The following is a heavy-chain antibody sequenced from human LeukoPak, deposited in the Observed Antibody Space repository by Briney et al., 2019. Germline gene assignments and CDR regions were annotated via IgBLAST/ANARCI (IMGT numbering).Heavy chain of an antibody. Sequence: GGSLRLSCAASGFTFSDYGIHWVRQAPGKGLEWVAFIRFDGSKTYYADSVKGRFIISRDNSKNTLYLQMNSLRAEDTAVYYCAKDQCSSTKCYGSSGDWGQGTLVTVSS. D-gene: IGHD2-2*01. J-gene: IGHJ4*02. CDR2: IRFDGSKT. CDR3: AKDQCSSTKCYGSSGD. V-gene: IGHV3-30*02. CDR1: GFTFSDYG.